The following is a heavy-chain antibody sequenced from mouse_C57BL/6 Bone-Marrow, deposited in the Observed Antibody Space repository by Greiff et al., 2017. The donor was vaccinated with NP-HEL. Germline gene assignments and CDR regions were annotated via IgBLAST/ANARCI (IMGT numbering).Heavy chain of an antibody. D-gene: IGHD1-1*01. CDR1: GFSLTSYG. Sequence: VQLHHSLPGLVQPSQSLSITCTVSGFSLTSYGVHWVRQSPGKGLEWLGVIWRGGSTDYNAAGRSRLSITKDNSQSQVFFKMNSLQADDTAIYYCAKKQGNYGAMDYWVQRTSVTVSS. J-gene: IGHJ4*01. CDR3: AKKQGNYGAMDY. V-gene: IGHV2-5*01. CDR2: IWRGGST.